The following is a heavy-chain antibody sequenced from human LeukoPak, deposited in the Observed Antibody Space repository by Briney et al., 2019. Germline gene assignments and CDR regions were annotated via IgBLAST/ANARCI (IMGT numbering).Heavy chain of an antibody. CDR2: IYHGGTS. J-gene: IGHJ6*02. CDR3: ARAGIESSQCFHYAMDV. CDR1: GDSINTLKW. V-gene: IGHV4-4*02. Sequence: PSGTLSLTCVVSGDSINTLKWWTWVRQSPGKGLEWIGEIYHGGTSSYNPSLQSRVTMSLDKSKNQFSLKLNSVTAADTAVYYCARAGIESSQCFHYAMDVWGPGTTVTVSS. D-gene: IGHD6-13*01.